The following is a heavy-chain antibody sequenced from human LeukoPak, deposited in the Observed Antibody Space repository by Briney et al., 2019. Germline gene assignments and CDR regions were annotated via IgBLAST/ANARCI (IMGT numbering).Heavy chain of an antibody. Sequence: GASVKVSCKASGYTFTSYDINWVRQATGQGLEWMGWMNPNSGNTGYAQKFQSRVTMTRNTSISTAYMELSSLRSEDTAVYYCARASTIFGRAEYFQHWGQGTLVTVSS. CDR3: ARASTIFGRAEYFQH. D-gene: IGHD3-3*01. J-gene: IGHJ1*01. CDR1: GYTFTSYD. CDR2: MNPNSGNT. V-gene: IGHV1-8*01.